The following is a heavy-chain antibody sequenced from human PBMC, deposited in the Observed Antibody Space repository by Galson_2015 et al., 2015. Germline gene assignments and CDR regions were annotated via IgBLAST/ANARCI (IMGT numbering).Heavy chain of an antibody. CDR3: ARDGGPIGGYVVYYYYGMDV. D-gene: IGHD5-12*01. CDR1: GFTFSSYS. J-gene: IGHJ6*02. CDR2: ISSSSSYI. Sequence: SLRLSCAASGFTFSSYSMNWVRQAPGKGLEWVSSISSSSSYIYYADSVKGRFTISRDNAKNSLYLQMNSLRAEDTAVYYCARDGGPIGGYVVYYYYGMDVWGQGTTVTVSS. V-gene: IGHV3-21*01.